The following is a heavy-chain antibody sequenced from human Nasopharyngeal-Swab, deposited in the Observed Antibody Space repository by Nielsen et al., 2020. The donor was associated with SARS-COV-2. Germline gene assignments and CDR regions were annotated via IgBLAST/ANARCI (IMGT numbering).Heavy chain of an antibody. D-gene: IGHD3-10*01. V-gene: IGHV3-30*03. Sequence: GESLKISCATSGFTFSSYVMHWVRQAPGKGLEWVAVISFDGSSGNYADSVKGRFTISRDNSQHTLYLQMNSLRAEDTAVYYCARDGPITMVRGVIILYYYGMDVWGQGTTVTVSS. J-gene: IGHJ6*02. CDR3: ARDGPITMVRGVIILYYYGMDV. CDR2: ISFDGSSG. CDR1: GFTFSSYV.